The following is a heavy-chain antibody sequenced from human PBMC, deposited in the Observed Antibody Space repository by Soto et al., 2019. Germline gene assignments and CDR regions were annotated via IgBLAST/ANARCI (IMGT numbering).Heavy chain of an antibody. Sequence: GESLKISCKGSGYSFTSYWIGWVRQMPGKGLEWMGIIYPGDSDTRYSPSFQGQVTISADKYISTAYLQWSSLKASDTAMYYCATHTANYDFWSGYYLGDYYYMDVWGKGTTVTVSS. V-gene: IGHV5-51*01. J-gene: IGHJ6*03. CDR1: GYSFTSYW. D-gene: IGHD3-3*01. CDR2: IYPGDSDT. CDR3: ATHTANYDFWSGYYLGDYYYMDV.